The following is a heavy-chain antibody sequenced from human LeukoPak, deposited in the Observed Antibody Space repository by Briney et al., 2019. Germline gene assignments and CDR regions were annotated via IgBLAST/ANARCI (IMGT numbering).Heavy chain of an antibody. V-gene: IGHV3-7*03. D-gene: IGHD6-13*01. J-gene: IGHJ4*02. CDR3: ARGPLIAAAGTW. CDR1: GFTFSSYW. CDR2: INQDGTEK. Sequence: PGGSLRLSCAASGFTFSSYWMSWVRQPPGEGLEWVAKINQDGTEKAYVDSVRGRFTISRDNAKNSLFLQMNSLRAEDTAVYYCARGPLIAAAGTWWGQGTLVTVSS.